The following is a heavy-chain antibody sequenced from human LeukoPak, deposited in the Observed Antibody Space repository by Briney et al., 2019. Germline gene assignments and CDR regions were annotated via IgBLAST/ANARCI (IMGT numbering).Heavy chain of an antibody. CDR2: ICGSGGST. Sequence: PGGSLSLSCAACGFTFSSYAMSGVRQAPGKGLEWFSAICGSGGSTYYADSVKGRFTISRDNSKNTLYLQMNSLRAEDTAVYYCAKGIYSSGWSYFDYWGHGTLVTVSS. CDR3: AKGIYSSGWSYFDY. J-gene: IGHJ4*01. V-gene: IGHV3-23*01. D-gene: IGHD6-19*01. CDR1: GFTFSSYA.